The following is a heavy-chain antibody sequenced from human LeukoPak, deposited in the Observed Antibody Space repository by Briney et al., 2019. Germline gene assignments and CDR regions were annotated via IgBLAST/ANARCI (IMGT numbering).Heavy chain of an antibody. Sequence: SDTLSLTYAVCGRSFSGYYWSWIRQPPGKGLEGIGEINHSGSTNYNPPLKSRVTISVDTSKNQFSLKLSSVTAADAAVYYCARGGDYCKVDYWGQGTLVTVSS. CDR1: GRSFSGYY. D-gene: IGHD4-11*01. V-gene: IGHV4-34*01. CDR3: ARGGDYCKVDY. J-gene: IGHJ4*02. CDR2: INHSGST.